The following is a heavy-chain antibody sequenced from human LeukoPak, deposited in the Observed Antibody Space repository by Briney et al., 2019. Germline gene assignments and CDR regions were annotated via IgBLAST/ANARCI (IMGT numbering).Heavy chain of an antibody. V-gene: IGHV3-33*01. J-gene: IGHJ4*02. CDR3: ARGCYYERSGYCPFDY. Sequence: GGSLRLSCAASGFTFSSYGMHWVRQAPGKGLEWVAVIRYDGSNKYYADSVKGRFTISRDNSKNTLYLQMNSLRADDTAVYYCARGCYYERSGYCPFDYWGPGTLVTVSS. CDR1: GFTFSSYG. CDR2: IRYDGSNK. D-gene: IGHD3-22*01.